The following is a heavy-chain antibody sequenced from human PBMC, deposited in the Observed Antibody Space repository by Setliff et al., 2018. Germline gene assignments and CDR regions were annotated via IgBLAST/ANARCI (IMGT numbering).Heavy chain of an antibody. Sequence: PSETLSLTCAVYGGSFSTYYWIWIRQPPGKGLEWIGEINHSGSTNYNPSLKSRVTISVDTSKNQFSLKLSSVTAADTAVYYCARVLSYYYDSSGYSGWFDPWGQGTLVTVSS. CDR2: INHSGST. CDR3: ARVLSYYYDSSGYSGWFDP. CDR1: GGSFSTYY. J-gene: IGHJ5*02. V-gene: IGHV4-34*01. D-gene: IGHD3-22*01.